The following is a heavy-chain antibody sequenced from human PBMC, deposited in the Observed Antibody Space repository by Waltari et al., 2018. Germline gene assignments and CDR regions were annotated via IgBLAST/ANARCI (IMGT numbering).Heavy chain of an antibody. J-gene: IGHJ4*02. D-gene: IGHD3-10*01. Sequence: QVQLQESGPGLVKPSETLSLTCTVSGGPISSYYWRWIRQPAGKGLEWIGRIYTSGSTNYNPSLKSRVTMSVDTSKNQFSLKLSSVTAADTAVYYCVRDYYGSGSLFDYWGQGTLVTVSS. CDR1: GGPISSYY. CDR2: IYTSGST. CDR3: VRDYYGSGSLFDY. V-gene: IGHV4-4*07.